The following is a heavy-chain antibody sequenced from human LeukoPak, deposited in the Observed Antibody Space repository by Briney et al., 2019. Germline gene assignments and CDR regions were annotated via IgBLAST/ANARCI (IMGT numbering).Heavy chain of an antibody. CDR1: GFTFDDYA. D-gene: IGHD1-26*01. CDR3: AKARWEPNSDY. V-gene: IGHV3-43*02. J-gene: IGHJ4*02. Sequence: GGSLRPSCAASGFTFDDYAMHWVRQGPGKSLEWVSLINENGDIAYYGDSVRGRFTVSRDNAKNSLYLQMNSLTTEDTALYYCAKARWEPNSDYWGQGTLVTVSS. CDR2: INENGDIA.